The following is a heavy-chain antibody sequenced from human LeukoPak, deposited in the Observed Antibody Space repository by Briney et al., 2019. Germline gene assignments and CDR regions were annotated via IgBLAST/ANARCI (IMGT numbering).Heavy chain of an antibody. D-gene: IGHD6-6*01. CDR3: AKGAPSSSSIFDF. J-gene: IGHJ4*02. CDR2: ISGSGDNT. Sequence: PGGSLRLSCAASGFTFSSYAMSWVRQAPGKGLEWVSGISGSGDNTYYADSVKGRFTISRDNSKNTLYLQLSSLRPDDTAVYYCAKGAPSSSSIFDFWGPGTLVTVSS. V-gene: IGHV3-23*01. CDR1: GFTFSSYA.